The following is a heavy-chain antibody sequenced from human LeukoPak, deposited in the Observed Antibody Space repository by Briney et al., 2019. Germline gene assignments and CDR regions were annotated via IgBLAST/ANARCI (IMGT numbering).Heavy chain of an antibody. Sequence: GASVKVSCKASGYTFSDYYMHWVRQAPGQGLEWMGVINPSGGSTRYVQKFQGRVTMTRDMSTSTVDMELSSLRSEDTAVYYCARDGCSSTTNCDENNWFDPWGQGTLVIVSS. D-gene: IGHD2/OR15-2a*01. J-gene: IGHJ5*02. CDR3: ARDGCSSTTNCDENNWFDP. CDR1: GYTFSDYY. CDR2: INPSGGST. V-gene: IGHV1-46*01.